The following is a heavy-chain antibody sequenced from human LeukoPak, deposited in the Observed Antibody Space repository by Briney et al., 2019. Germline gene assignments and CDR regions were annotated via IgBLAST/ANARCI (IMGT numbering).Heavy chain of an antibody. J-gene: IGHJ4*02. Sequence: TSETLSLACAVYGGSFSGYYWSWIRQPPGKGLEWIGEINHSGSTNYNPSLKSRVTISVDTSKNQFSLKLSSVTAADTAVYYCARAPSHYDYVWGSYRKEYYFDYWGQGTLVTVSS. CDR3: ARAPSHYDYVWGSYRKEYYFDY. V-gene: IGHV4-34*01. CDR2: INHSGST. D-gene: IGHD3-16*02. CDR1: GGSFSGYY.